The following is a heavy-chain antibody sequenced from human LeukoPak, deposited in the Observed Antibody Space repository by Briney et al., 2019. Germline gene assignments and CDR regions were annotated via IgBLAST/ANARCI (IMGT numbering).Heavy chain of an antibody. D-gene: IGHD5-12*01. CDR3: AKEGASGSERFDL. J-gene: IGHJ5*02. CDR1: GFSFSSYG. Sequence: GGSLGLSCAASGFSFSSYGMHWVRQAPGRGLEWVAFIRYDGRNEQYAESVKGRFTISRDNSKNTVNLQMNSLRVEDTAVYYCAKEGASGSERFDLWGQGTLVTASS. V-gene: IGHV3-30*02. CDR2: IRYDGRNE.